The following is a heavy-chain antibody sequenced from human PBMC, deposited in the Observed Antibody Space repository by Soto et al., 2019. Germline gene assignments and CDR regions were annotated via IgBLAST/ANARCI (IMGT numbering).Heavy chain of an antibody. J-gene: IGHJ3*02. CDR1: GGSFRTYT. CDR2: IIPMFDIA. V-gene: IGHV1-69*02. Sequence: QVQLVPSGVEVKKPGSSVKVSCKASGGSFRTYTIFWVRQAPGQGLEWMGRIIPMFDIANYAQKFQGRVTFTADKSTATVYMQMISLTSDDTAIYFCTRGSWSAEVFDSWGQGTLGTVSS. CDR3: TRGSWSAEVFDS. D-gene: IGHD6-13*01.